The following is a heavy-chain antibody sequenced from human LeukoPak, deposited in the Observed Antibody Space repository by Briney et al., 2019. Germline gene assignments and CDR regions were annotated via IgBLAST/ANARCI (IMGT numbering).Heavy chain of an antibody. CDR2: ISSSGSTI. J-gene: IGHJ6*04. Sequence: GGSLRLSCAASGFTFSSYEMNWVRQAPGRGLEGGSYISSSGSTIYYADSVKGRFTISRDNAKNSLYLQMNSLRAEDTAVYYCAELGITMIGGVWGKGTTVTISS. V-gene: IGHV3-48*03. CDR1: GFTFSSYE. D-gene: IGHD3-10*02. CDR3: AELGITMIGGV.